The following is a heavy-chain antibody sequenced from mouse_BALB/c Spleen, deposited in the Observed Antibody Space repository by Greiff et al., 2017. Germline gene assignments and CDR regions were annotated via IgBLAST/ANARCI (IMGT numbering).Heavy chain of an antibody. D-gene: IGHD1-1*01. J-gene: IGHJ3*01. Sequence: QVQLQQSGPGLVAPSQSLSITCTVSGFSLTSYGVHWVRQPPGKGLEWLGVIWAGGSTNYNSALMSRLSISKDNSKSQVFLKMNSLQTDDTAMYYCAREGVYYYGSSSPWFAYWGQGTLVTVSA. CDR1: GFSLTSYG. V-gene: IGHV2-9*02. CDR2: IWAGGST. CDR3: AREGVYYYGSSSPWFAY.